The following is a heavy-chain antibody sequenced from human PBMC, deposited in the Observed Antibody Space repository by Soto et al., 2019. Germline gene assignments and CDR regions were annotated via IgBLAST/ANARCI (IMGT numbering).Heavy chain of an antibody. Sequence: QVQLVQSGAEVKKPGASVKVSCKASGYTFTSYGISWVRQAPGQGLEWMGWISAYNGNTNYAQKLQGRVTMTTDTSTSTAYMELRSLRSDDTAVYYCARDLERITMIVVVTPPGYWGQGTLVTVS. CDR3: ARDLERITMIVVVTPPGY. CDR2: ISAYNGNT. J-gene: IGHJ4*02. CDR1: GYTFTSYG. D-gene: IGHD3-22*01. V-gene: IGHV1-18*04.